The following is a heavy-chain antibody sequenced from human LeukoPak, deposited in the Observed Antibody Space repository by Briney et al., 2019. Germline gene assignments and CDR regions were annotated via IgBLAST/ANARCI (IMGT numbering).Heavy chain of an antibody. CDR3: ARDYCSGGSCYLFDY. CDR1: GGSISSYY. J-gene: IGHJ4*02. D-gene: IGHD2-15*01. Sequence: PSETLSLTCTVSGGSISSYYWSWIRQPAGKGLEWIGRIYTSGSTNYNPSLKSRVTMSVDTSKNQFSLKLSSVTAAVTAVYYCARDYCSGGSCYLFDYWGQGTLVTVSS. CDR2: IYTSGST. V-gene: IGHV4-4*07.